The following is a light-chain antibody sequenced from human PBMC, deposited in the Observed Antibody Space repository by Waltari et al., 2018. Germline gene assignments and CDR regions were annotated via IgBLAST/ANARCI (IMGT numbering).Light chain of an antibody. V-gene: IGKV3-20*01. CDR1: QSIGKY. J-gene: IGKJ1*01. Sequence: EIVLTQSPGTLSLSPGERATLSCRASQSIGKYLVWYQQKPGQAPRLLIYAASSRATGVPDRFSVSGSGTDFSLTISRLEPEDFAVYYCQNHERLPATFGQGTKVEIK. CDR2: AAS. CDR3: QNHERLPAT.